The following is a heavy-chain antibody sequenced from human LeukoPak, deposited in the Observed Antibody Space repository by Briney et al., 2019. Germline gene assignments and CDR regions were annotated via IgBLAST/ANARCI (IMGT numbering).Heavy chain of an antibody. V-gene: IGHV3-7*01. CDR2: IKQDGSEK. D-gene: IGHD3-22*01. Sequence: GGSLRLSCAASGLTFSSYWMSWVRQAPGKGLEWVANIKQDGSEKYYVDSVKGRFTISRDNAKNSLYLQMNSLRAEDTAVYYCARDYYDSSGQQDYWGQGTLVTISS. J-gene: IGHJ4*02. CDR3: ARDYYDSSGQQDY. CDR1: GLTFSSYW.